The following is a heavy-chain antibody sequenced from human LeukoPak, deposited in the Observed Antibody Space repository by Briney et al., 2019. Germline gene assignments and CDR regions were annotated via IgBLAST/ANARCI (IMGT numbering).Heavy chain of an antibody. Sequence: PSETLSLTCTVSGGSINNYYWTWIRQPPGKGLECIGYIYYDGSTNYNPSLNSRVTISVDTSKNQFSLRLSSVTAADTAVYYCARRSDSGWNHFDYWGQGTLVTVSS. CDR3: ARRSDSGWNHFDY. D-gene: IGHD6-19*01. V-gene: IGHV4-59*08. J-gene: IGHJ4*02. CDR2: IYYDGST. CDR1: GGSINNYY.